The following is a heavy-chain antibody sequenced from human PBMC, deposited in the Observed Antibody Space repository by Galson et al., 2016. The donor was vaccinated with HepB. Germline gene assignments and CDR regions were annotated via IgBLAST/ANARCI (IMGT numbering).Heavy chain of an antibody. CDR2: ISYDGFNK. V-gene: IGHV3-30*18. CDR3: AKESWVFRHPGVGYLDY. D-gene: IGHD1-26*01. CDR1: GFTFSTYG. J-gene: IGHJ4*02. Sequence: SLRLSCAASGFTFSTYGIHWVRQAPGKGLEWVALISYDGFNKYYADSVKGRFTISRDNSKNTLYLQMNSLRAEDTAVYYCAKESWVFRHPGVGYLDYWGQGTLVTVSS.